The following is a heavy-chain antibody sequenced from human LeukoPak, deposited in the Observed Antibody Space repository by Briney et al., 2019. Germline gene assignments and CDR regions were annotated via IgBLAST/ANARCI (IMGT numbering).Heavy chain of an antibody. V-gene: IGHV3-23*01. Sequence: GGSLRLSCAASGFTFSTGAMSWVRQAPGKGLEWVSGISGSGTITYSADSVKGRFTISRDNSKNTLYLQMNSLRAEDTAVYFCARDDRWLQFNNWGQGTLVTVSS. CDR1: GFTFSTGA. J-gene: IGHJ4*02. D-gene: IGHD5-24*01. CDR3: ARDDRWLQFNN. CDR2: ISGSGTIT.